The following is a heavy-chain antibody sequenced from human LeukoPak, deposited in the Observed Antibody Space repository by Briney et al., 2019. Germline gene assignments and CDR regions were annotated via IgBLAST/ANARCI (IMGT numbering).Heavy chain of an antibody. CDR2: IHGGADIP. J-gene: IGHJ4*02. Sequence: PGGSLRLSCTASGFTFSHYDMTWVRQAPGKGLEWVSSIHGGADIPSCADSVKGRFTISRDNSKNTLFLEMNSLRGEDTAVYYCAKGLPLFDYWGQGTLVTVSS. CDR3: AKGLPLFDY. CDR1: GFTFSHYD. V-gene: IGHV3-23*01.